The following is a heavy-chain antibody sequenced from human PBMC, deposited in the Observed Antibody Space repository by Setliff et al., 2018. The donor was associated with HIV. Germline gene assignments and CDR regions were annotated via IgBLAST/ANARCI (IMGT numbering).Heavy chain of an antibody. CDR1: GYTFTTYA. CDR3: GRIYSSGWNYYYYYMDV. V-gene: IGHV1-3*01. D-gene: IGHD6-19*01. Sequence: GASVKVSCKASGYTFTTYAIHWVRQAPGQRLEWMGWINAGNGNTKYSQKFQGRVTITRDTSASTAYMELSSLRSEDTAVYYCGRIYSSGWNYYYYYMDVWGKGTTVPSP. J-gene: IGHJ6*03. CDR2: INAGNGNT.